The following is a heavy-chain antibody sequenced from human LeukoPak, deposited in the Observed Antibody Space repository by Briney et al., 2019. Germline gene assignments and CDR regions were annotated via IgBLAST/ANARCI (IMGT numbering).Heavy chain of an antibody. CDR1: GFTFSSYA. V-gene: IGHV3-23*01. J-gene: IGHJ1*01. Sequence: GGSLRLSCAASGFTFSSYAMSWVRQAPGKGLEWVSAISGGGGSTYYADSVKGRFTISRDNSKNTLYLQMNSLRAEDTAVYYCAKDGPRSPYSSGWSEYFQHWGQGTLVTVSS. CDR2: ISGGGGST. D-gene: IGHD6-19*01. CDR3: AKDGPRSPYSSGWSEYFQH.